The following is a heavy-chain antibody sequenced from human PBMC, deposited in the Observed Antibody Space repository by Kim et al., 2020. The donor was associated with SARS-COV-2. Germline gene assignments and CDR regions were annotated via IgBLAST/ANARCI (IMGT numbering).Heavy chain of an antibody. Sequence: SETLSLTCAVYGGSFSDYYWNWIRQPPGKGLEWIGEVNHSGSTNYNPSLKSRVTISIGTSKTQFSLKVNSVTAADTGVYYCARDPHYNDSSGFYYYFDYWGQGTLVTVSS. V-gene: IGHV4-34*01. CDR1: GGSFSDYY. CDR2: VNHSGST. J-gene: IGHJ4*02. D-gene: IGHD3-22*01. CDR3: ARDPHYNDSSGFYYYFDY.